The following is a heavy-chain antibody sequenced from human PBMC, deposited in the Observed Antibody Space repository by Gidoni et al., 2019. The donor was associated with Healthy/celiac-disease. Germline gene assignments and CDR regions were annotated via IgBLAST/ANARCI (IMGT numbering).Heavy chain of an antibody. CDR3: ARGGPYYDFWSGYPGYYYGMDV. CDR2: INPNSGGT. Sequence: QVQLVQSGAEVKKPGASVKVSCTASGYTFTGYYMHWVRQAPGQGLEWMGWINPNSGGTNYAQKFQGWVTMTRDTSISTAYMELSRLRSDDTAVYYCARGGPYYDFWSGYPGYYYGMDVWGQGTTVTVSS. V-gene: IGHV1-2*04. J-gene: IGHJ6*02. CDR1: GYTFTGYY. D-gene: IGHD3-3*01.